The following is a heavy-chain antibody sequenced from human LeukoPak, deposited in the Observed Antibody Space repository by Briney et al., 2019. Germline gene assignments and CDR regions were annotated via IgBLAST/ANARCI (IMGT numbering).Heavy chain of an antibody. CDR2: IYPSGST. V-gene: IGHV4-4*07. J-gene: IGHJ6*03. CDR1: GGSISSYY. Sequence: PSETLSLXCTVSGGSISSYYWSWIRQPAGKGLEWIGRIYPSGSTNYNPSLKSRVTMSVDPSKNQFSLKLTSVTAADTAVYYCARELVAATPTYYYYYMDVWGKGTTVTVSS. CDR3: ARELVAATPTYYYYYMDV. D-gene: IGHD2-15*01.